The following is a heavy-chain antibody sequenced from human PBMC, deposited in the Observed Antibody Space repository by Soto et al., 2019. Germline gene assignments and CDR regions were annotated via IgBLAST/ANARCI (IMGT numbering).Heavy chain of an antibody. J-gene: IGHJ5*02. V-gene: IGHV1-24*01. CDR1: GYTLTELS. Sequence: ASVKVSCKVSGYTLTELSMHWVRQAPGKGREWMGGFDPEDGETIYARKCQGRVTMTEDTSTDTAYMELSSLRSEETAVYYCATARDGDWGYCTNGVCYKGWFDPWGQGTLVTVSS. D-gene: IGHD2-8*01. CDR3: ATARDGDWGYCTNGVCYKGWFDP. CDR2: FDPEDGET.